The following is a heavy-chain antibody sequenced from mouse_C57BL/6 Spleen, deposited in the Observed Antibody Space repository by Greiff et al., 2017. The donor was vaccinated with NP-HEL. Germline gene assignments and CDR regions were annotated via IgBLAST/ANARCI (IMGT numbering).Heavy chain of an antibody. D-gene: IGHD1-1*01. CDR2: IHPNSGST. CDR1: GYTFTSYW. J-gene: IGHJ3*01. Sequence: QVQLKQPGAELVKPGASVKLSCKASGYTFTSYWMHWVKQRPGQGLEWIGMIHPNSGSTNYNEKFKSKATLTVDKSSSTAYMQLSSLTSEDSAVYYCARREDGYYGSPWGQGTLVTVSA. V-gene: IGHV1-64*01. CDR3: ARREDGYYGSP.